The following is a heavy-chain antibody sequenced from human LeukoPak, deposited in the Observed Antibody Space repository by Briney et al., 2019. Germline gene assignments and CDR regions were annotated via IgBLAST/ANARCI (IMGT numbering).Heavy chain of an antibody. J-gene: IGHJ4*02. CDR2: IDHSGST. D-gene: IGHD5-18*01. CDR3: ARGGYSYGYNFDY. V-gene: IGHV4-34*01. CDR1: GGSFSGYY. Sequence: SETLSLTCAVYGGSFSGYYWSWIRQPPGKGLEWIGEIDHSGSTNYNPSLKSRVTISVDTSKNQFSLKLSSVTAADTAVYYCARGGYSYGYNFDYWGQGTLVTVSS.